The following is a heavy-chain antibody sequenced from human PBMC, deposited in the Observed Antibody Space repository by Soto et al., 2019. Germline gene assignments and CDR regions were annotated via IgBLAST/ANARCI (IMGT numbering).Heavy chain of an antibody. CDR2: ISGRGADT. D-gene: IGHD2-8*01. CDR1: GFSFKYYA. V-gene: IGHV3-23*01. CDR3: AKQHCIDGICYSNYYGLDA. J-gene: IGHJ6*02. Sequence: GGSLRLSCEAFGFSFKYYAMSWVRQAPGKGLEWVSVISGRGADTNYADSVKGRFTVSRDNSKNTLFLQMMSLRVEDTAVYYRAKQHCIDGICYSNYYGLDAWGQGATVTVSS.